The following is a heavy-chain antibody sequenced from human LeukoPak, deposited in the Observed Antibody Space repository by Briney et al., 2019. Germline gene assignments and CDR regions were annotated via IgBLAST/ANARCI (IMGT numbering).Heavy chain of an antibody. V-gene: IGHV4-30-4*01. CDR1: GGSISSGDYC. CDR3: ARDPGLLWFGELFSDYGMDV. J-gene: IGHJ6*04. CDR2: IYYSGST. D-gene: IGHD3-10*01. Sequence: SETLSLTCTVSGGSISSGDYCWSWIRQPPGKGLEWIGYIYYSGSTYYNPSLKSRVTISVDTSKNQFSLKLSSVTAADTAVYYCARDPGLLWFGELFSDYGMDVWGKGTTVTVSS.